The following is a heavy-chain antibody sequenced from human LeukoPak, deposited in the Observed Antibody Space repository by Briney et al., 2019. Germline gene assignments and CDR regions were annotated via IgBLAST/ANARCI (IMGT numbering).Heavy chain of an antibody. CDR1: GYTFTGYY. Sequence: ASVKVSCQASGYTFTGYYMHWVRQVPGQGLEWKGWINPNSGGTNSAQNFQGRVTMTRDTSISTAYMELSRLRSDDTAVYYCARDLTAEDYWGQGTLVTVSS. J-gene: IGHJ4*02. CDR2: INPNSGGT. V-gene: IGHV1-2*02. CDR3: ARDLTAEDY.